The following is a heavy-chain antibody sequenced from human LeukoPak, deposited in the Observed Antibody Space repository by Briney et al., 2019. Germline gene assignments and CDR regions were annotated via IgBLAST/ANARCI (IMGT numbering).Heavy chain of an antibody. J-gene: IGHJ2*01. CDR2: IYYSGST. D-gene: IGHD3-9*01. CDR1: GGSISSGSYY. Sequence: SQTLSLTCTVSGGSISSGSYYWSWIRQPAGKGLEWIGYIYYSGSTNYNTSLKSRVTISVDTSKNQFSLKLSSVTAADTAVYYCARVDWNWYFDLWGRGTLVTVSS. CDR3: ARVDWNWYFDL. V-gene: IGHV4-61*10.